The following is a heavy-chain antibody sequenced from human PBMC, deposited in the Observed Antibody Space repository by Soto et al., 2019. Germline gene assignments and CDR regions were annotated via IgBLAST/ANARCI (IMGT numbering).Heavy chain of an antibody. CDR1: GFTFSGSA. J-gene: IGHJ3*01. D-gene: IGHD1-26*01. V-gene: IGHV3-73*02. CDR3: TWGGGGSW. Sequence: EVQLVESGGGLVQPGGSLKLSCAASGFTFSGSAMHWVRQASGKGLEWVGRIRSKANSYATAYAASVKGRFTISRDDSKNTGYLKRNSLKTEDTAVYYCTWGGGGSWWGQGTMVTVSS. CDR2: IRSKANSYAT.